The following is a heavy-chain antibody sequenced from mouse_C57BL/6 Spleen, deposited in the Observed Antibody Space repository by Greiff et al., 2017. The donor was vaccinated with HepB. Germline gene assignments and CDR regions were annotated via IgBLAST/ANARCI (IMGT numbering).Heavy chain of an antibody. D-gene: IGHD1-1*01. CDR3: AREDYRSSYNY. CDR1: GYSITSGYY. V-gene: IGHV3-6*01. Sequence: EVKLMESGPGLVKPSQSLSLTCSVTGYSITSGYYWNWIRQFPGNKLEWMGYISYDGSNNYNPSLKNRISITRDTSKNQFFLKLNSVTTEDTATYYCAREDYRSSYNYWGQGTTLTVSS. CDR2: ISYDGSN. J-gene: IGHJ2*01.